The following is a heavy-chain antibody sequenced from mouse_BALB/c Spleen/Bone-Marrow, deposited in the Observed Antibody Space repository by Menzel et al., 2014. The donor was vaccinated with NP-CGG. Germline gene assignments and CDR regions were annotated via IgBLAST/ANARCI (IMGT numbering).Heavy chain of an antibody. CDR3: ARSLYDFEAMEY. D-gene: IGHD2-4*01. CDR1: GFTFSSYA. CDR2: ISSGGSYT. V-gene: IGHV5-9-3*01. J-gene: IGHJ4*01. Sequence: VQLQQSGGGLVKPGGSLKLSCAASGFTFSSYAMSWVRQTPEKRLEWVATISSGGSYTYYADSGKGRLTISRDNAKNTLYLQMSSLRSEDTAMYYCARSLYDFEAMEYWGQGTSVTVTS.